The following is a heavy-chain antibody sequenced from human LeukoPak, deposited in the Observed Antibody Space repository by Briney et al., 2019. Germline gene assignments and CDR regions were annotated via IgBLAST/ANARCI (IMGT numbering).Heavy chain of an antibody. J-gene: IGHJ4*02. CDR3: AKAYSILAPYFDY. V-gene: IGHV3-23*01. Sequence: GGSLRLSCAASGFTFSSYAMSWVCQAPGKGLEWVSVISGSGGSTYYADSVKGRFTISRDNSKNTLYLQMNSLRAEDTAVYHCAKAYSILAPYFDYWGQGTLVTVSS. CDR1: GFTFSSYA. D-gene: IGHD4-11*01. CDR2: ISGSGGST.